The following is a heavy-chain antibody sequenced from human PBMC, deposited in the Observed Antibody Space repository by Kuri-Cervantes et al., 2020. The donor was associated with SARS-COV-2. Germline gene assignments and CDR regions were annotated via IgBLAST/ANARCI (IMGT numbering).Heavy chain of an antibody. CDR1: GYSISSGYY. CDR3: ARVIAAAGREGY. D-gene: IGHD6-13*01. CDR2: IYYSGST. Sequence: SETLSLTCTVSGYSISSGYYWGWIRQPPGKGLEWIGSIYYSGSTYYNPSLKSRVTISADTSKNQFSLKLSSVTAADTAVYYCARVIAAAGREGYWGQGTLVTVSS. V-gene: IGHV4-38-2*02. J-gene: IGHJ4*02.